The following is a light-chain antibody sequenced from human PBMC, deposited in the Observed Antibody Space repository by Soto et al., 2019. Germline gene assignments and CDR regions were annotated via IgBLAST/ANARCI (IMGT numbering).Light chain of an antibody. CDR2: EVT. CDR1: SSHVGGYNY. CDR3: SSYTSTNHVV. V-gene: IGLV2-14*01. J-gene: IGLJ2*01. Sequence: QSALTQPASVSGSPGQSITISCTGTSSHVGGYNYVSWYQQHPGKAPKLVIYEVTKRPSGVSNRFSGSKSGNTASLTISGLQAEDETDYYCSSYTSTNHVVFGGGTKLTVL.